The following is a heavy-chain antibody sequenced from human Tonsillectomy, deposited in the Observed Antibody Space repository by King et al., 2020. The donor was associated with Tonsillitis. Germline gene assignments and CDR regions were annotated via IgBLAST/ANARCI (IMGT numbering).Heavy chain of an antibody. V-gene: IGHV3-30*02. Sequence: VQLVESGGGVVQPGGSLRLSCAASGFTFSSYGMHWVRQDPGKGLEGVAVIRYDGSNKYYADSVKGRFTISRDNSKNTLYLQMNSLRAEDTAVYYCAKDGYCSGGSCYAFLRYYGIDVWGQGTTVPVSS. J-gene: IGHJ6*02. D-gene: IGHD2-15*01. CDR3: AKDGYCSGGSCYAFLRYYGIDV. CDR2: IRYDGSNK. CDR1: GFTFSSYG.